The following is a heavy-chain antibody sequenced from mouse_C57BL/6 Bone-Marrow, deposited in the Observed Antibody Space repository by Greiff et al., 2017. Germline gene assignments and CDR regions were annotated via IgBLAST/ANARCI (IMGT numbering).Heavy chain of an antibody. J-gene: IGHJ2*01. V-gene: IGHV5-4*01. D-gene: IGHD4-1*01. Sequence: EVHLVESGGGLVKLGGSLKLSCAASGFTFSSYAMSWVRQTPEKRLEWVATISDGGSYTYYPDNVKGRFTISRDNAKNNLYLQMSHLKSEDTAMYYCARNWDLDYWGQGTTLTVSS. CDR2: ISDGGSYT. CDR1: GFTFSSYA. CDR3: ARNWDLDY.